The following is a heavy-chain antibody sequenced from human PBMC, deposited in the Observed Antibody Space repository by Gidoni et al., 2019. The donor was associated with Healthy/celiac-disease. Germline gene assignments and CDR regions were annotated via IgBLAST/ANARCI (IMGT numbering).Heavy chain of an antibody. D-gene: IGHD3-10*01. CDR1: GFTFSSYG. CDR2: IWYDGSNK. Sequence: QVKLVESGGGVVQPGRSLRLSCAASGFTFSSYGLHWVRQGPGKGLEWVAVIWYDGSNKYYADSGKGRFTISRDNSKNTLYLQMNSLRAEDTAVYYCASARVLGGPGSRKSSDGMDVWGQGTTVTVSS. V-gene: IGHV3-33*01. J-gene: IGHJ6*02. CDR3: ASARVLGGPGSRKSSDGMDV.